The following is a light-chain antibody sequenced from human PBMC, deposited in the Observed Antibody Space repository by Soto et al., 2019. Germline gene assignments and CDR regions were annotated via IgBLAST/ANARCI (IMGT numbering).Light chain of an antibody. J-gene: IGKJ2*01. Sequence: DIQMTQSPSSLSASVGDRVTITCRASQSIRNYVNWYQQKPGKAPKFLIYVASTLQSGVPSRFSGSGSGTDFTLPISSHQPEDSATYYCQQSYSTHYAFGPGTKLEIK. CDR1: QSIRNY. CDR2: VAS. V-gene: IGKV1-39*01. CDR3: QQSYSTHYA.